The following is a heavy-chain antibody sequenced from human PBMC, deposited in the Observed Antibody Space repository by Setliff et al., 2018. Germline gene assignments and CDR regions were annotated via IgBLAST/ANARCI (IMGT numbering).Heavy chain of an antibody. V-gene: IGHV3-21*04. Sequence: PGGSLRLSCAASGFTFSSYSMNWVRQAPGKGLEWVSSISSSSSYIYYEDYVKGRFTISRDNSKNTLYLQMNSLRAEDTAVYYCCSGSYLFVYWGQGSLVTVSS. CDR2: ISSSSSYI. D-gene: IGHD1-26*01. J-gene: IGHJ4*02. CDR3: CSGSYLFVY. CDR1: GFTFSSYS.